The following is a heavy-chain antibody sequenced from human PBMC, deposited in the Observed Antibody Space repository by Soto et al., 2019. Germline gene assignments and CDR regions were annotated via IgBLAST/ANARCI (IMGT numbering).Heavy chain of an antibody. CDR3: ARDPLRALPDY. Sequence: QVQLQESGPGLVEPSGTLSLTCAVSGASFDSSAWWSWIRQSPGRGLQWIGEVYHTGSVNYNPSLSSRVTISIDKSKNQYSLKLTSLTAADTAVYYCARDPLRALPDYWGQGILVTVSS. D-gene: IGHD3-10*01. J-gene: IGHJ4*02. CDR1: GASFDSSAW. CDR2: VYHTGSV. V-gene: IGHV4-4*02.